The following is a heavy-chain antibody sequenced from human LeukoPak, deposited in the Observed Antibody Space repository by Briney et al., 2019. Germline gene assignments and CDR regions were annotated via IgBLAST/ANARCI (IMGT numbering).Heavy chain of an antibody. CDR2: MWYDGSNK. J-gene: IGHJ3*01. D-gene: IGHD6-13*01. CDR3: AKARIAAAGTGAFDV. CDR1: GFTFSTYG. V-gene: IGHV3-33*03. Sequence: GGSLRLSCAASGFTFSTYGMHWVRQAPGKGLEWVAVMWYDGSNKYYADSVKGRFTISRDNSKNRLYLQMNSLRDEDTAVYYCAKARIAAAGTGAFDVWGQGTMVTVSS.